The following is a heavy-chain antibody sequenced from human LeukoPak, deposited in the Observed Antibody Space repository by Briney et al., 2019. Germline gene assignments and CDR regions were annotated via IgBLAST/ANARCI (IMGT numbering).Heavy chain of an antibody. Sequence: GGSLRLSCVASGLTFNIYAMYWVRQAPGKELEWLAAISYDGTKIYYADSVKGRFTISRDNSKNTMYLQMNRLRVEDTAVYFCAREMGGYPFDYWGQGTLVTVSS. CDR1: GLTFNIYA. CDR3: AREMGGYPFDY. D-gene: IGHD5-12*01. J-gene: IGHJ4*02. CDR2: ISYDGTKI. V-gene: IGHV3-30*04.